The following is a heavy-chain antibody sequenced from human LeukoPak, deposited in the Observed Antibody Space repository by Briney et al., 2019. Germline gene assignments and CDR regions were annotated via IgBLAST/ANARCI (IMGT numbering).Heavy chain of an antibody. CDR3: ARHGNIVVLPATSKAFDI. D-gene: IGHD2-2*01. Sequence: PSETLSLTCTVSGGSISSYYWSWIRQPPGKGLEWIGYIYDSGSTNYNPSLKSRVTISVDTPKNQFSLKLSSVTAADTAVYYCARHGNIVVLPATSKAFDIWGQGTMVTVSS. CDR2: IYDSGST. J-gene: IGHJ3*02. CDR1: GGSISSYY. V-gene: IGHV4-59*01.